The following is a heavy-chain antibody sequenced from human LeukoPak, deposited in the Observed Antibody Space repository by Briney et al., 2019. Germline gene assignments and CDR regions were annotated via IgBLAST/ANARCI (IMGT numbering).Heavy chain of an antibody. V-gene: IGHV4-34*01. CDR2: INHSGST. CDR3: ARGLAYYYDSSGYSFDI. J-gene: IGHJ3*02. CDR1: GGSFSGYY. Sequence: SETLSLTCAVYGGSFSGYYWSWIRQPPGKGLEWIGEINHSGSTNYNPSLKSRVTISVDTSKNQFSLKLSSVTAADTAVYYCARGLAYYYDSSGYSFDIWGQGTMVTVSS. D-gene: IGHD3-22*01.